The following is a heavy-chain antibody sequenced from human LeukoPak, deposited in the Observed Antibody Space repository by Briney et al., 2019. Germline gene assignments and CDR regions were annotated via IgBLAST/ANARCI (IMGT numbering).Heavy chain of an antibody. J-gene: IGHJ6*02. Sequence: GASVKVSCKASGYTFTGYYMHWVRQAPGQGLEWMGWINPNSGGTNYAQKFQGRVTMTRDTSISTAYMELSRLRSDDTVVYYCANSIAAAGPGLPSNYNVRAVGGQGPPVPVSS. V-gene: IGHV1-2*02. CDR1: GYTFTGYY. D-gene: IGHD6-13*01. CDR2: INPNSGGT. CDR3: ANSIAAAGPGLPSNYNVRAV.